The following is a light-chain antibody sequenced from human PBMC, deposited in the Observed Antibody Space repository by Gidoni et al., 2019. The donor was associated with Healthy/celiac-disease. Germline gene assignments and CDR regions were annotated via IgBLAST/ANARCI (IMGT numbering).Light chain of an antibody. J-gene: IGKJ4*01. CDR1: QRVSSSY. Sequence: EIVLTQSPGTLSLSPGESATLSCRASQRVSSSYLAWYQQKPGQAPRLLIYGASSRDTGITDRFSGSGSGADFTLTISRLEPEDFAVYYCQQYGSSRLTFGGGTKVEIK. V-gene: IGKV3-20*01. CDR2: GAS. CDR3: QQYGSSRLT.